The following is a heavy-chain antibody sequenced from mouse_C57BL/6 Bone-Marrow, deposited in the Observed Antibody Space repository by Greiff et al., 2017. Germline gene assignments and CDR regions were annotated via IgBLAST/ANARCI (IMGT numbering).Heavy chain of an antibody. CDR3: ARRSPYYFDY. J-gene: IGHJ2*01. CDR2: INPYNGGT. CDR1: GYTFTDYY. Sequence: EVQLQQPGPVLVKPGASVKMSCKASGYTFTDYYMNWVKQSHGKSLEWIGVINPYNGGTSYNQKFKGKATLTVDKSSSTAYMELNSLTSEDSAVYYCARRSPYYFDYWGQGTTLTVSS. V-gene: IGHV1-19*01.